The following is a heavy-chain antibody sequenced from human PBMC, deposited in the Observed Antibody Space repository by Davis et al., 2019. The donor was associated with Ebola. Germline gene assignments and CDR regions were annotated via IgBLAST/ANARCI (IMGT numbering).Heavy chain of an antibody. J-gene: IGHJ3*02. CDR1: GGSISSSNW. D-gene: IGHD3-22*01. V-gene: IGHV4-4*02. CDR3: ARDVGPYYDSSGYYLVGAFDI. CDR2: IYHSGST. Sequence: MPSETLSLTCAVSGGSISSSNWWSWVRQPPGKGLEWIGEIYHSGSTNYNPSLKSRVTISVDKSKNQFSLKLSSVTAADTAVYYCARDVGPYYDSSGYYLVGAFDIWGQGTMVTVSS.